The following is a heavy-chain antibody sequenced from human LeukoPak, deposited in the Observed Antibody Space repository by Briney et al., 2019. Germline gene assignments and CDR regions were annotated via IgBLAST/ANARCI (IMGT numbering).Heavy chain of an antibody. CDR1: GGSISSGSYY. V-gene: IGHV4-61*02. CDR3: ASRLRFLEWLDRDMDV. Sequence: PSETLSLTCTVSGGSISSGSYYWSWIRQPAGKGLEWIGRIYTSGSTNYNPSLKSRVTISVDTSKNQSSLKLSSVTAADTAVYYCASRLRFLEWLDRDMDVWGKGTTVTVSS. D-gene: IGHD3-3*01. J-gene: IGHJ6*03. CDR2: IYTSGST.